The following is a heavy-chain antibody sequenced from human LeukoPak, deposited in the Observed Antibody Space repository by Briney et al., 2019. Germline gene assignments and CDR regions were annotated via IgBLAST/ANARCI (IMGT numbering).Heavy chain of an antibody. CDR2: ISGSGGST. D-gene: IGHD3-10*01. J-gene: IGHJ3*02. Sequence: GGSLRLSCAASGFTVSSNYMSWVRQAPGKGLEWVSAISGSGGSTYYADSVKGRFTISRDNSKNTLYLQMNSLRAEDTAVYYCVKDHDYYTSGPIWGQGTMVTVSS. CDR3: VKDHDYYTSGPI. CDR1: GFTVSSNY. V-gene: IGHV3-23*01.